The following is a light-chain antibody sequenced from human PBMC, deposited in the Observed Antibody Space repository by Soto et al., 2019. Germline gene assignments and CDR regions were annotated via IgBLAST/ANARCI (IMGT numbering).Light chain of an antibody. V-gene: IGKV3-20*01. CDR1: QSVRNSY. J-gene: IGKJ2*01. CDR2: GAS. Sequence: EILLTQSPGTLSLSPGERAALSCRASQSVRNSYLAWYQQKPGQAPRLLIYGASGRATGIPDRFSGSGSGTDFTLTISRLEPEDFAVYYCQQYGSSPYTFGQGTKLEI. CDR3: QQYGSSPYT.